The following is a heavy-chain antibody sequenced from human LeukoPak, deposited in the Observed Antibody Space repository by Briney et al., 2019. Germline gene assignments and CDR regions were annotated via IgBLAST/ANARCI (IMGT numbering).Heavy chain of an antibody. CDR1: GGTFSRYA. CDR3: ARGRWELLSWFDP. J-gene: IGHJ5*02. CDR2: IIPIFGTA. D-gene: IGHD1-26*01. V-gene: IGHV1-69*05. Sequence: RASVKVSCKASGGTFSRYAISWVRQAPGQGLEWMGGIIPIFGTANYAQKFQGRVTITTDESTSTAYMELSSLGSEDTAVYYCARGRWELLSWFDPWGQGTLVTVSS.